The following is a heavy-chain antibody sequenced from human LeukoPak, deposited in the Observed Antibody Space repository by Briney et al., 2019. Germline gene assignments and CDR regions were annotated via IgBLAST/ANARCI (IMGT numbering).Heavy chain of an antibody. Sequence: GGSLRLXCAASGFTFSSYAMSWVRQAPGKGLEWVSAISGSGGSTYYADSVKGRFTISRDNSKHPLYLQMNSLRAEDTAVYYCAKPERGYLLYYYMDVWGKGTTVTVSS. J-gene: IGHJ6*03. D-gene: IGHD3-3*01. CDR2: ISGSGGST. CDR3: AKPERGYLLYYYMDV. CDR1: GFTFSSYA. V-gene: IGHV3-23*01.